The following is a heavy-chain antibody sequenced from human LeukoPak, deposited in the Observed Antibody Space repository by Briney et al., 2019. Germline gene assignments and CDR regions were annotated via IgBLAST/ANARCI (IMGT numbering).Heavy chain of an antibody. CDR1: GGSISSRSYY. V-gene: IGHV4-39*02. CDR2: IYYSGST. Sequence: PSETLSLTCTVSGGSISSRSYYWGWIRQPPGKGLEWIGIIYYSGSTYSNPSLKSRVTISVDTSTNQFSLKLSSVTAADTAVYYCARDKYYYDSSAYYYFDYWGQGTLVTVSS. D-gene: IGHD3-22*01. CDR3: ARDKYYYDSSAYYYFDY. J-gene: IGHJ4*02.